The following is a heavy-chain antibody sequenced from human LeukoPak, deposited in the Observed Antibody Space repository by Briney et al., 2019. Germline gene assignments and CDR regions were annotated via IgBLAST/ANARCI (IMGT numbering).Heavy chain of an antibody. CDR2: IYTSGST. V-gene: IGHV4-61*02. J-gene: IGHJ5*02. CDR1: GDSISSSSYY. Sequence: SETLSLTCSVSGDSISSSSYYWSWIRQPAGKGLEWIGRIYTSGSTNYNPSLKSRVTMSVDTSKNQFSLKLSSVTAADTAVYYCARDGHGWFDPWGQGTLVTVSS. CDR3: ARDGHGWFDP.